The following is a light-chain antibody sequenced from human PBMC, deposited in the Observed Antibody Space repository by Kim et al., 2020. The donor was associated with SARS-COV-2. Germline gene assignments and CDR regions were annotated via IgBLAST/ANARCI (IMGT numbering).Light chain of an antibody. V-gene: IGLV2-14*04. Sequence: GQSITISSTGTSSDVGGYDYVSWYQQHPGKAPKLMIFDVNKRPSVVSNRFSGSKSGNTASLTISGLQAEDEADYYCSSYTTSSTYVFGTGTKVTVL. CDR3: SSYTTSSTYV. CDR2: DVN. J-gene: IGLJ1*01. CDR1: SSDVGGYDY.